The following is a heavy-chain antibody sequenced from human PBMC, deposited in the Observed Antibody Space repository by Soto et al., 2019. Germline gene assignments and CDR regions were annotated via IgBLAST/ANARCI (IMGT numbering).Heavy chain of an antibody. CDR1: GGSISSGGYY. V-gene: IGHV4-31*03. Sequence: TLSLTCTVSGGSISSGGYYWSWIRQHPGKGLEWIGYIYYSGSTYYNPSLKSRVTISVDTSKNQFSLKLSSVTAADTAVYYCAREVTMVRGMTYYYFGMDVWGQGTTATVSS. D-gene: IGHD3-10*01. CDR3: AREVTMVRGMTYYYFGMDV. CDR2: IYYSGST. J-gene: IGHJ6*02.